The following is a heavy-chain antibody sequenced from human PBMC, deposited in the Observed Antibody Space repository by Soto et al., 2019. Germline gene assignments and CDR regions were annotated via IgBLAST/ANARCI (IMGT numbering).Heavy chain of an antibody. CDR3: ASADVDSAMVIY. V-gene: IGHV3-7*02. J-gene: IGHJ4*02. D-gene: IGHD5-18*01. Sequence: EVQLVESGGVLIQPGGSLRLSCAASGFSFSDYWMSWVRQAPGKGLEWVANIRQDGSEKYYVVSVKGRFTISRDNAENSLYLQMSSLRAEDAAVYYCASADVDSAMVIYRGQGTLVTVSS. CDR1: GFSFSDYW. CDR2: IRQDGSEK.